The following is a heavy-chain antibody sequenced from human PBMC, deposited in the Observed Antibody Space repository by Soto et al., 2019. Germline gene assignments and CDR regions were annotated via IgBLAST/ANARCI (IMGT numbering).Heavy chain of an antibody. CDR2: IIPILGIA. CDR1: GGTFSRYS. J-gene: IGHJ3*02. V-gene: IGHV1-69*02. D-gene: IGHD6-25*01. Sequence: QVQLVQSGAEVKKPGSSVKVSCKASGGTFSRYSISWMRQAPGQGLEWMGRIIPILGIANYAQKFQGRVTITADKSTSTAYIELSSLRSEDTAVYYCARGQSGAFDIWGQGTMVTVSS. CDR3: ARGQSGAFDI.